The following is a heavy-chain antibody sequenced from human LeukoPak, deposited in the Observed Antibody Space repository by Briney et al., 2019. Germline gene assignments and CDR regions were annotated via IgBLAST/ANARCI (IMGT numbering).Heavy chain of an antibody. V-gene: IGHV1-2*02. CDR3: ARGGYSGTEKPNDY. CDR1: GYTFTGDY. Sequence: ASVKVSCKASGYTFTGDYMHWVRQAPGQGLEWMGWINPNSGDTYYVQNFQGRVSMTRDTSISTAYMELSRLRSDDTALYYCARGGYSGTEKPNDYWGQGTLVTVSS. J-gene: IGHJ4*02. CDR2: INPNSGDT. D-gene: IGHD1-26*01.